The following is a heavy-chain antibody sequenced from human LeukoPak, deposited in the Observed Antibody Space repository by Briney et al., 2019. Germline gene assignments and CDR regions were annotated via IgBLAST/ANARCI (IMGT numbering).Heavy chain of an antibody. J-gene: IGHJ4*02. CDR1: GFTVSSNY. CDR3: ARHSGSYYGLDY. Sequence: GGSLRLSCAASGFTVSSNYMSWVRQAPGKGLEWVSVIYSGGSTYYADSVKGRFTISRDNSKNTLYLQMNSLRAEDTAVYYCARHSGSYYGLDYWGQGTLVTVSS. D-gene: IGHD1-26*01. V-gene: IGHV3-53*01. CDR2: IYSGGST.